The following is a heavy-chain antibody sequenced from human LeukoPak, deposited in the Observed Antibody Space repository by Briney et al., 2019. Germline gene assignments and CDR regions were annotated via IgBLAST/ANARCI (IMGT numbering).Heavy chain of an antibody. CDR1: GGSFSGYY. CDR2: INHSGST. V-gene: IGHV4-34*01. Sequence: PSETLSLTCAVYGGSFSGYYWSWIRQPPGEGLEWIGEINHSGSTNYNPSLKSRVTISVDTSKNQFSLKLSSVTAADTAVYYCARGLPVTDYWGQGTLVTVSS. J-gene: IGHJ4*02. CDR3: ARGLPVTDY.